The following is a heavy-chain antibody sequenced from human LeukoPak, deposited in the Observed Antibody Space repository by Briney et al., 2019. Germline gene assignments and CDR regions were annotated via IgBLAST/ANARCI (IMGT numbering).Heavy chain of an antibody. D-gene: IGHD6-13*01. CDR3: AKSGGPRDLAVVGTA. Sequence: GGSLRLSCAASGFTFSDYYMSWIRQAPGKGLECVSYITSSGAYANHADSVKGRFTISRDNAKNSLYLQMSSLRAEDTAVYYCAKSGGPRDLAVVGTAWGQGTLVTVSS. V-gene: IGHV3-11*03. CDR1: GFTFSDYY. J-gene: IGHJ4*02. CDR2: ITSSGAYA.